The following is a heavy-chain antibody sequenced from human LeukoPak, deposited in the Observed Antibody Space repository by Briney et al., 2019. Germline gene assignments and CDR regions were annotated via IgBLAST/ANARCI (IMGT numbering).Heavy chain of an antibody. V-gene: IGHV3-30-3*01. CDR1: GFTFSSYA. CDR3: ARDGYDFWSGHWGSFFDY. CDR2: ISYDGSNK. J-gene: IGHJ4*02. Sequence: GGSLRLSCAASGFTFSSYAMHWVRQAPGKGLEWVAVISYDGSNKYYADSVKGRFTISRDNSKNTLYLQMNSLRAEDTAVYYCARDGYDFWSGHWGSFFDYWGQGTLVTVSP. D-gene: IGHD3-3*01.